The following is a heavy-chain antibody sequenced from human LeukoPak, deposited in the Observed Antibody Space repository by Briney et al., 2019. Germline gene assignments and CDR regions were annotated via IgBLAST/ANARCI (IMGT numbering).Heavy chain of an antibody. V-gene: IGHV3-33*01. CDR2: IRYDGTNT. CDR3: ARDRDGMDV. Sequence: PGRSLRLSCAASEFTFSSYGMHWVRQAPGLGLEWVALIRYDGTNTYYADSVKGRFTVSRDNSKNTLYLQMNSLRAEDTAVYCCARDRDGMDVWGQGTTVTVSS. CDR1: EFTFSSYG. J-gene: IGHJ6*02.